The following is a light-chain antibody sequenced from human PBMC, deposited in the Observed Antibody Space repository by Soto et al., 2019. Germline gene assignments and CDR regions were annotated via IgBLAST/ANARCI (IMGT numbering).Light chain of an antibody. J-gene: IGLJ1*01. Sequence: QPVLAQPSSVCGSPGQSITISCTGTSSDVGAYNSVSWYQQHPHRAPQVIIYKGTQRPSGVSNRFSGYTSGNAASLTISALQDDDEADYFCCSSSPESTYVFGTGTKVTVL. CDR3: CSSSPESTYV. CDR1: SSDVGAYNS. V-gene: IGLV2-23*01. CDR2: KGT.